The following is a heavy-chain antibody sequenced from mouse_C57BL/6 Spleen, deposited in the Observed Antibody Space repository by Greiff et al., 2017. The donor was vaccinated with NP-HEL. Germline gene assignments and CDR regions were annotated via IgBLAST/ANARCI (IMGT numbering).Heavy chain of an antibody. D-gene: IGHD4-1*02. CDR2: IDPETGGT. J-gene: IGHJ3*01. V-gene: IGHV1-15*01. CDR3: TRSNWARWFAY. CDR1: GYTFTDYE. Sequence: QVQLKESGAELVRPGASVTLSCKASGYTFTDYEMHWVKQTPVHGLEWIGAIDPETGGTAYNQKFKGKAILTADKSSSTAYMELRSLTSEDSAVYYCTRSNWARWFAYWGQGTLVTVSA.